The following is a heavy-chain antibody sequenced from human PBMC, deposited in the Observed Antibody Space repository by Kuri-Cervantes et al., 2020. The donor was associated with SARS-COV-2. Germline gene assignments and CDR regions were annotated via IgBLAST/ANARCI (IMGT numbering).Heavy chain of an antibody. CDR3: ARRHWDRAFGDALDF. CDR2: ISFDGSNK. J-gene: IGHJ3*01. V-gene: IGHV3-30*04. Sequence: GGSLRLSCTASGFSFSNYAMYWVRQTPGKGLEWVATISFDGSNKHYADSVKGRFTISRDNSKNTLYLQMNSLRVEDSAVFYCARRHWDRAFGDALDFWGPGTTVTVSS. D-gene: IGHD3-16*01. CDR1: GFSFSNYA.